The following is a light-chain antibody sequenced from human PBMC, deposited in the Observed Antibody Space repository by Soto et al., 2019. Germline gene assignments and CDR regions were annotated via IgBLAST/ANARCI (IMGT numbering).Light chain of an antibody. CDR1: SSNIGGNS. CDR2: DDD. V-gene: IGLV1-51*01. CDR3: GSWDSSLSASV. J-gene: IGLJ1*01. Sequence: QSVLTQPPSVSAAPGQSVTISCSGSSSNIGGNSVSWYQQLPGTAPKLIIYDDDKRPSGIPDRFSGSKSGTSATLGITGFKTGDEDDYYCGSWDSSLSASVFGSGTKVNVL.